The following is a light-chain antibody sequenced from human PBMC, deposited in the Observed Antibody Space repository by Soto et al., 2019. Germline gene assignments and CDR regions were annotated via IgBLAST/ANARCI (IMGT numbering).Light chain of an antibody. CDR3: CSYAGSDF. J-gene: IGLJ2*01. CDR1: SSDVGGYNY. V-gene: IGLV2-11*01. Sequence: QSALTQPRSVSGSPGQSITISCTGTSSDVGGYNYVSWYQQHPGKAPKLLIYDVSKRPSGVPDRFSGSKSGNTASLTISGLQTEDEADYFCCSYAGSDFFGGGTKLTVL. CDR2: DVS.